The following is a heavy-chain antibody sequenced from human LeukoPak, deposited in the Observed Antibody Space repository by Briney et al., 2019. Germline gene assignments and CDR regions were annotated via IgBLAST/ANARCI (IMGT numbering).Heavy chain of an antibody. V-gene: IGHV3-74*01. CDR3: AREMGSSSYVLDI. D-gene: IGHD2-15*01. CDR2: TNKEGTGT. Sequence: GGSLRLSCAVSGFTFEDYAMHWVRQAPGKGLVWVSRTNKEGTGTTYADSVRGRFTISRDNAKNALLLQMNSLRAEDTAVYYCAREMGSSSYVLDIWGQGTLVTVSS. CDR1: GFTFEDYA. J-gene: IGHJ3*02.